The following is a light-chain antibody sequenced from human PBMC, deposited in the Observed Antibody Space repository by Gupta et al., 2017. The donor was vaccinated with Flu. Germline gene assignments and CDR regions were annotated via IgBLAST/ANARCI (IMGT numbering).Light chain of an antibody. V-gene: IGKV1-5*03. J-gene: IGKJ1*01. CDR3: QQYDTYWT. CDR1: QSSSSR. CDR2: KAS. Sequence: VGDRVTITCRASQSSSSRLTWYQQKPGKAPKLLIYKASSLESGVPSRFSGSGSGTEFTLSISSLQPDDFATYYCQQYDTYWTFGQGTKVEIK.